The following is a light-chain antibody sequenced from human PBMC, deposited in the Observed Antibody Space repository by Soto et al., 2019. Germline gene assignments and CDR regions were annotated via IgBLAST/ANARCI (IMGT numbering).Light chain of an antibody. V-gene: IGKV3-20*01. CDR3: QNYGSSSYT. CDR2: SAS. CDR1: QSVSISS. J-gene: IGKJ2*01. Sequence: EIVLTQSPGTLSLSPGERATLSCRAIQSVSISSLAWYQQNPGQAPRLLIYSASSRSTGITDRFSGSGSGTEFTLTIGSMDPYDFAVYYCQNYGSSSYTGGQGTNLEIK.